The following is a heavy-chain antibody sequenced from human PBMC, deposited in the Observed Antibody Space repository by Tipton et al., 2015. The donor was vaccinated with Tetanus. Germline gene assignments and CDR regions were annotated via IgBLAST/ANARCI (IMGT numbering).Heavy chain of an antibody. CDR1: GGSFSGYY. Sequence: GLVKPSETLSLTCAVYGGSFSGYYWSWIRQPPGKGLEWIGEINHSGSTNYNPSLESRVTISVDTSKNQFSLKLSSVTAADTAVYYCARDAMYGSGWRHYSYYGMDVWGPGATVTVSS. D-gene: IGHD6-19*01. CDR3: ARDAMYGSGWRHYSYYGMDV. CDR2: INHSGST. V-gene: IGHV4-34*01. J-gene: IGHJ6*02.